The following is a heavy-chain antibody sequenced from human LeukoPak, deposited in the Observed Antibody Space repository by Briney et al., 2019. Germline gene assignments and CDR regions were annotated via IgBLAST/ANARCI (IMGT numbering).Heavy chain of an antibody. J-gene: IGHJ4*02. D-gene: IGHD6-13*01. CDR2: ISAYNGNT. CDR3: ARVRSSSWYYLGKYFDY. Sequence: ASVKVSCKTSGYTFSNYGISWVRQAPGQGLEWMGWISAYNGNTNYAQKLQGRVTMTTDTSTSTAYMELRSLRSDDTAVYYCARVRSSSWYYLGKYFDYWGQGTLVTVSS. CDR1: GYTFSNYG. V-gene: IGHV1-18*01.